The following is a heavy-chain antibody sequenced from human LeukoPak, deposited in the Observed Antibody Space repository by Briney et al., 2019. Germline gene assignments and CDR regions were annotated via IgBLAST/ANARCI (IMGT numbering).Heavy chain of an antibody. CDR1: GGSFRGYY. CDR3: ARGSWIQLWLRDYYYYMDV. CDR2: ISHSGST. V-gene: IGHV4-34*01. Sequence: SETLSLTCAVYGGSFRGYYWSWIRQPPGKGLEGIGEISHSGSTNYNPSLKSRVTISVDTSKNQFSLKLSSVTAADTAVYYCARGSWIQLWLRDYYYYMDVWGKGTTVTVSS. D-gene: IGHD5-18*01. J-gene: IGHJ6*03.